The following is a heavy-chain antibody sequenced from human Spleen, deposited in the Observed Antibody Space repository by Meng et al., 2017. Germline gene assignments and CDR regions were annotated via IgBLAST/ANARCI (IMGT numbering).Heavy chain of an antibody. Sequence: LLQLGDVVRQLGLPVEFSCNASASSLSTSYMHWVRWAPEHGVKWMGIVNSSGDSASYEQNFYGRVTISSNTSNNSIYMVLCSLSSEDTAVYSCYSSPTGGWNWFDPWGQGTLVTVSS. V-gene: IGHV1-46*01. J-gene: IGHJ5*02. D-gene: IGHD1-14*01. CDR1: ASSLSTSY. CDR3: YSSPTGGWNWFDP. CDR2: VNSSGDSA.